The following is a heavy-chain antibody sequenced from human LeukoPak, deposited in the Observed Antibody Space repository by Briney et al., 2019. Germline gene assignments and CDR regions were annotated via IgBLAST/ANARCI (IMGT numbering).Heavy chain of an antibody. CDR3: ARGTTVDTAIGDGNFDY. J-gene: IGHJ4*02. CDR2: INHSGST. CDR1: GGSFSGDY. Sequence: SETLSLTCAVYGGSFSGDYWSWIRQPPGKGLEWIGEINHSGSTNYNPSLKSRVTISVDTSKNQFSLKLSSVTAADTAVYYCARGTTVDTAIGDGNFDYWGQGTLVTVSS. D-gene: IGHD5-18*01. V-gene: IGHV4-34*01.